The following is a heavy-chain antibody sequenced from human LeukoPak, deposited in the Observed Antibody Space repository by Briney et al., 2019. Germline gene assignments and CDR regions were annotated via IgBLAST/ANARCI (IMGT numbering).Heavy chain of an antibody. J-gene: IGHJ4*02. V-gene: IGHV4-39*07. Sequence: SETLSLTCTVSGGSISSSSYYWGWIRQPPGKGLEWIGSIYYSGSTYYNPSLKSRVTISVDTSKNQFSLKLSSVTAADTAVYYCARNILTGYQFFDYWGQGTLVTVSS. CDR1: GGSISSSSYY. D-gene: IGHD3-9*01. CDR2: IYYSGST. CDR3: ARNILTGYQFFDY.